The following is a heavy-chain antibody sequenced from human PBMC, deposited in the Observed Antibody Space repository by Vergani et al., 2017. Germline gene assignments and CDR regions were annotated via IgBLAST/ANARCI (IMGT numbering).Heavy chain of an antibody. CDR2: IYHSGGA. CDR3: ARDRGTGRDWYFDL. Sequence: QLHLQESGPGLVKPSETLSLTCTVSGGSITSSSYYWGWIRQPPGKGLEWIGNIYHSGGAYYNPSLKGRVTISVDTSKNQFSLEVTSVTAADTAVYYCARDRGTGRDWYFDLWGRGTLVTVSS. D-gene: IGHD1-14*01. J-gene: IGHJ2*01. V-gene: IGHV4-39*02. CDR1: GGSITSSSYY.